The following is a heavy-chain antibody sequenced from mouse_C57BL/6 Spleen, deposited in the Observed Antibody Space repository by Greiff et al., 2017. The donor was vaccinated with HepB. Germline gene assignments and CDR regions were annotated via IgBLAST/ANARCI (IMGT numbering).Heavy chain of an antibody. CDR2: IDPSDSYT. CDR3: ARYGSRIYWYFDV. Sequence: QVQLQQPGAELVKPGASVKLSCKASGYTFTSYWMQWVKQRPGQGLEWIGEIDPSDSYTNYNQKFKGKATLTVDTSSSTAYMQLSSLTSEDSAVYYCARYGSRIYWYFDVWGTGTTVTVSS. J-gene: IGHJ1*03. V-gene: IGHV1-50*01. D-gene: IGHD1-1*01. CDR1: GYTFTSYW.